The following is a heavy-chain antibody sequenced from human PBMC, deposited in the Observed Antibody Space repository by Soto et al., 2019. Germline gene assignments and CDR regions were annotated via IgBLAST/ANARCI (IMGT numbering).Heavy chain of an antibody. D-gene: IGHD3-9*01. J-gene: IGHJ4*02. CDR3: AKDLRYFDWLLSAFQEAFDY. Sequence: GGSLRLSCAASGFTFSSYAMSWVRQAPGKGLEWVSAISGSGGSTYYADSVKGRFTISRDNSKNTLYLQMNSLRAEDTAVYYCAKDLRYFDWLLSAFQEAFDYWGQGTLVTVSS. CDR1: GFTFSSYA. CDR2: ISGSGGST. V-gene: IGHV3-23*01.